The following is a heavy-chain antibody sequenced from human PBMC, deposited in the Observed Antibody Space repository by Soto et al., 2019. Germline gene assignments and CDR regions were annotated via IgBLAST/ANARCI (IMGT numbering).Heavy chain of an antibody. D-gene: IGHD3-10*01. CDR1: GGSISSSNW. J-gene: IGHJ4*02. V-gene: IGHV4-4*02. CDR3: ARGLRVRGVIRGKYFDY. Sequence: SETLSLTCAVSGGSISSSNWWSWVRQPPGKGLEWIGEIYHSGSTNYNPSLKSRVTISVDKSKNQFSLKLSSVTAADTAVYYCARGLRVRGVIRGKYFDYWGQGTLVTVS. CDR2: IYHSGST.